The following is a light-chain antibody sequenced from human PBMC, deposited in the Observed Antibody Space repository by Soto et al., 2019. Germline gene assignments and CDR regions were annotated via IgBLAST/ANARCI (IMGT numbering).Light chain of an antibody. V-gene: IGKV3-20*01. CDR1: QSVSNNY. CDR3: QQYAASPRT. Sequence: EVVLTQSPGTLSLSPRERATLSCRASQSVSNNYLAWYQHKPGQAPRLLIYGASNRAPGIPDRFSGSGSAPDFTRTTSRQETEDFAVYYGQQYAASPRTFGQGTQVEVK. J-gene: IGKJ1*01. CDR2: GAS.